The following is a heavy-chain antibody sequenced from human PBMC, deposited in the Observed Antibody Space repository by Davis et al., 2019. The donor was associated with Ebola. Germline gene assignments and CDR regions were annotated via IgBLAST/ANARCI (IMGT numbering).Heavy chain of an antibody. J-gene: IGHJ5*02. CDR1: GGSFSGYY. CDR2: INHSGST. V-gene: IGHV4-34*01. CDR3: ARGKGGYCSGGSCYSLNWFDP. Sequence: PSETLSLTCAVYGGSFSGYYWSWIRQPPGKGLEWIGEINHSGSTNYNPSLKSRVTISVDTSKNQFSLKLSSVTAADTAVYYCARGKGGYCSGGSCYSLNWFDPWGQGTLVTVSS. D-gene: IGHD2-15*01.